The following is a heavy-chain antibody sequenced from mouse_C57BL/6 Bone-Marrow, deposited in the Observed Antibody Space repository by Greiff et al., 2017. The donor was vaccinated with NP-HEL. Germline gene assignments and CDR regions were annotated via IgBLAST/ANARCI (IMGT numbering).Heavy chain of an antibody. CDR2: IWRGGST. J-gene: IGHJ3*01. CDR1: GFSLTSYG. D-gene: IGHD2-4*01. Sequence: VMLVESGPGLVQPSQSLSITCTVSGFSLTSYGVHWVRQSPGKGLEWLGVIWRGGSTDYNAAFMSRLSITKDNSKSQVFFKMNSLQADDTAIYYCATSIYYDYDWFAYWGQGTLVTVSA. V-gene: IGHV2-5*01. CDR3: ATSIYYDYDWFAY.